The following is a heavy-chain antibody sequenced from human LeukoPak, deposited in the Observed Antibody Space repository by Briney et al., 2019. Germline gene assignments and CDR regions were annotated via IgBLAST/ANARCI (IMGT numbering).Heavy chain of an antibody. CDR2: INPSGGST. D-gene: IGHD2-15*01. Sequence: ASVKVSCKASGYTFTSYYMHWVRQAPGQGLEWMGIINPSGGSTSYAQKFQGRFTITRDMSTSTVYMELSSLRSEDTAVYYCAKGGVRVVARPRHDAFDIWGQGTMVTVSS. V-gene: IGHV1-46*01. CDR1: GYTFTSYY. CDR3: AKGGVRVVARPRHDAFDI. J-gene: IGHJ3*02.